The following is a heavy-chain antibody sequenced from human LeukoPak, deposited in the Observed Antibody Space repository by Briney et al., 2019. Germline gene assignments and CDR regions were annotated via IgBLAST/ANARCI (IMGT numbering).Heavy chain of an antibody. CDR2: IYPGDSDT. Sequence: GESLKISCKGSGYSFTSYWIGWVRQMPGKGLEWMGIIYPGDSDTRYSPSFQGQVTISADKSISTAYLQWSSLKASDPAMYYCARLGEAPAIDNWFDPWGQGTLVTVSS. J-gene: IGHJ5*02. CDR3: ARLGEAPAIDNWFDP. D-gene: IGHD6-13*01. V-gene: IGHV5-51*01. CDR1: GYSFTSYW.